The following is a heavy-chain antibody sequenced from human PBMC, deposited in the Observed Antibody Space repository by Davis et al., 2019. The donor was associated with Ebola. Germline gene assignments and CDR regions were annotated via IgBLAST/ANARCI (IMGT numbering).Heavy chain of an antibody. Sequence: PGGSLRLSCAASGFTFSDYYMSWIRQAPGKGLEWVSYISSSGSTIYYADSVKGRFTISRDNAKNSLYLQMNSLRAEDTAVYYCARGMNSEFGEPISYYYYYGMDVWGQGTTVTVSS. V-gene: IGHV3-11*01. CDR1: GFTFSDYY. CDR2: ISSSGSTI. J-gene: IGHJ6*02. D-gene: IGHD3-10*01. CDR3: ARGMNSEFGEPISYYYYYGMDV.